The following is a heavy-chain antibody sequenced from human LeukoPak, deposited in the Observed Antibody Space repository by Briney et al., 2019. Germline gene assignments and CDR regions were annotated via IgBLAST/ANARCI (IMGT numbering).Heavy chain of an antibody. CDR3: ARDSTPYYDILTGYYLYYFDY. J-gene: IGHJ4*02. Sequence: SETLSLTCTVSAYSISSGYYWGLIRQPPGKGLEWIGRVYHSGTTYYNPSLKSRVTISVDTSKNQFSLKLSSVTAADTAVYYCARDSTPYYDILTGYYLYYFDYWGQGTLVTVSS. V-gene: IGHV4-38-2*02. CDR2: VYHSGTT. D-gene: IGHD3-9*01. CDR1: AYSISSGYY.